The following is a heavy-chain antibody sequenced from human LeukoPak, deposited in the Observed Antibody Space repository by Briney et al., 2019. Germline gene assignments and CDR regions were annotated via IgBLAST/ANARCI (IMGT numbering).Heavy chain of an antibody. D-gene: IGHD2-21*01. CDR3: ARAPYCGGDCYYFDY. CDR2: ISPSGGST. V-gene: IGHV1-46*03. Sequence: ASVKVSCKASGYTFTSYYMHWVRQAPGQGLEWMGIISPSGGSTSYAQKFQGRVTMTRDTSTSTVYMELSSLRSEDTAVYYCARAPYCGGDCYYFDYWGQGTLVTVSS. J-gene: IGHJ4*02. CDR1: GYTFTSYY.